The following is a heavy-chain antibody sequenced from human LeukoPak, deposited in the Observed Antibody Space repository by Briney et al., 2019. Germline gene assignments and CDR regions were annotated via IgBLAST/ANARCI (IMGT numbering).Heavy chain of an antibody. V-gene: IGHV4-31*03. CDR2: IYYSGST. Sequence: PSETLSLTCTVSGGSISSGGYYWSWIRQHPGKGLEWIGYIYYSGSTYYNPSLKSRVTISVDTSKNQFSLKLSSVTAADTAVYYCARDYGSGVMGYYGMDVWGQGTTVTVSS. J-gene: IGHJ6*02. D-gene: IGHD3-10*01. CDR1: GGSISSGGYY. CDR3: ARDYGSGVMGYYGMDV.